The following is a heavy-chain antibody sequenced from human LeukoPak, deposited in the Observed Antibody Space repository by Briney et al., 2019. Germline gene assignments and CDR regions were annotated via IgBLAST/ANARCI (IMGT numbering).Heavy chain of an antibody. CDR1: GFTFSYYW. CDR3: SRESHDTFDY. V-gene: IGHV3-7*01. D-gene: IGHD3-9*01. J-gene: IGHJ4*02. CDR2: MNQDDSEK. Sequence: GGSLILSSAYSGFTFSYYWMSGVRKAPRKRLEGVANMNQDDSEKYYVDSDKGRFAISRDTAKNSLYLQMNGSKAEDTAVYYCSRESHDTFDYWGQGTLVIVSS.